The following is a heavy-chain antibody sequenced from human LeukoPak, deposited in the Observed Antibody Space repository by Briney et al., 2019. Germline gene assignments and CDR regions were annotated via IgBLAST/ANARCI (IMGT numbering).Heavy chain of an antibody. CDR3: ARDVRGKDSSWYRFNCGMDV. CDR2: ISYDGSNK. J-gene: IGHJ6*02. D-gene: IGHD6-13*01. Sequence: PGRSLRLSCAASGFTFSSYAMHWVRQAPGKGLEWVAVISYDGSNKYYADSVKGRFTISRDNSKNTLYLQMNSLRAEDTAVYYCARDVRGKDSSWYRFNCGMDVWGQGTTVTVSS. V-gene: IGHV3-30*04. CDR1: GFTFSSYA.